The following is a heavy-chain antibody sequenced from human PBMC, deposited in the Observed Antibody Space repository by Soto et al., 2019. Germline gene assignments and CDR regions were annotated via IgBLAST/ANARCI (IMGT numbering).Heavy chain of an antibody. CDR1: GFTFSSYS. CDR3: ASNESSNSYGMDV. Sequence: EVQLVESGGGLVKPGGSLRLSCAASGFTFSSYSMNWVRQAPGKGLEWVSSISSSSFTINYADSVKGRFSISRDNAQNSLHLQMNNLRAEDTAVYYCASNESSNSYGMDVWGQGTTVTVSS. CDR2: ISSSSFTI. V-gene: IGHV3-21*01. D-gene: IGHD6-6*01. J-gene: IGHJ6*01.